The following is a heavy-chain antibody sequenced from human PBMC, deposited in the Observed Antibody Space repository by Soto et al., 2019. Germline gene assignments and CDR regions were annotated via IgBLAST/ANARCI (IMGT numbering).Heavy chain of an antibody. CDR1: GYTFTSYA. CDR3: ARSTAILTGYYILVSGFDY. Sequence: GASVKVSCKASGYTFTSYAMHWVRQAPGQRLEWMGWINAGNGNTKYSQKFQGRVTITRDTSASTAYMELSSLRSEDTAVYYCARSTAILTGYYILVSGFDYWGQGTLVTVSS. CDR2: INAGNGNT. J-gene: IGHJ4*02. D-gene: IGHD3-9*01. V-gene: IGHV1-3*01.